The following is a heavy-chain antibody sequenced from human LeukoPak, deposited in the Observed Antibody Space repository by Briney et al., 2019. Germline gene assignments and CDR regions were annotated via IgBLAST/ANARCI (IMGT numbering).Heavy chain of an antibody. D-gene: IGHD2-21*02. CDR1: AGSISSTSYY. J-gene: IGHJ3*02. V-gene: IGHV4-39*01. CDR3: ARRSDCGGDCWAFDI. Sequence: SETLSLTCTVSAGSISSTSYYWGWIRQPPGKGLEWFGSIYYSGSTYYNPSLKSRVTISVDTSKNQFSLKLSSVTAADTAVYYCARRSDCGGDCWAFDIWGQGTMVTVSS. CDR2: IYYSGST.